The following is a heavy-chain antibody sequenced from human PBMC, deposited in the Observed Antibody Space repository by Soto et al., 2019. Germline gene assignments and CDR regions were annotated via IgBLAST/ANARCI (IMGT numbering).Heavy chain of an antibody. CDR1: GFTFSTYS. CDR3: ARSRYNDY. V-gene: IGHV3-48*01. CDR2: ISSSGSSI. D-gene: IGHD1-1*01. Sequence: EVQLVESGGGLVQPGGSLRLSCTASGFTFSTYSMNWVRQAPGKGLEWVSYISSSGSSISYTDSVKGRFTISRDNAKNSLFLQMNTLGAEDTAVYYCARSRYNDYWGQGTLVTVSS. J-gene: IGHJ4*02.